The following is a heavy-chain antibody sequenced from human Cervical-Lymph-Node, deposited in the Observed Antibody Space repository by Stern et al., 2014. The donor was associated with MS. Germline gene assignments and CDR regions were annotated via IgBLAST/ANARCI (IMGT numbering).Heavy chain of an antibody. CDR1: GFTFSSHC. Sequence: EVQLVESGGDLVQPGGSLELSCTASGFTFSSHCMHWVRQAPGKGLEWVANIKQDGREKHYVDSVKGRLTISRDNAKNSLYLHMNSLRAEDTAVYYCVVRSGDYWGQGTLVTVSS. CDR3: VVRSGDY. V-gene: IGHV3-7*01. J-gene: IGHJ4*02. D-gene: IGHD2-15*01. CDR2: IKQDGREK.